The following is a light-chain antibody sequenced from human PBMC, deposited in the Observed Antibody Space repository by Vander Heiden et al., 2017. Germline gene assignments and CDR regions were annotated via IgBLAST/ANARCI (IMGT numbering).Light chain of an antibody. CDR2: EVN. Sequence: QSALTQPASVSAAPGQSITISCSGTSSDVGGYDYVSWYQQHPGKAPKLIIYEVNNRPLGMSNRFSGSKSGNTASLTISGLQSEDEATYYCSSNTRTSLLVLFGGGTKLTVL. V-gene: IGLV2-14*01. J-gene: IGLJ2*01. CDR1: SSDVGGYDY. CDR3: SSNTRTSLLVL.